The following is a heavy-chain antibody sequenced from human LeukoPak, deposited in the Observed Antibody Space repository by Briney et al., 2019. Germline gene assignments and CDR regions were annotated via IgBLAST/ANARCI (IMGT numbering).Heavy chain of an antibody. CDR3: ARGALSYYYMDV. Sequence: ASVKASCKASGYTFTSYYMHWVRQAPGQGLEWMGIINPSGGSTSYAQKFQGRVTMTRDTSTSTVYMELSSLRSEDTAVYYCARGALSYYYMDVWGKGTTVTISS. CDR2: INPSGGST. CDR1: GYTFTSYY. V-gene: IGHV1-46*01. J-gene: IGHJ6*03.